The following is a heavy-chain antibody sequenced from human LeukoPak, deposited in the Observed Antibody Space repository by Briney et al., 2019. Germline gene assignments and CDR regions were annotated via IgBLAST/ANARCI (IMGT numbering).Heavy chain of an antibody. CDR1: GGSISSYY. V-gene: IGHV4-59*08. CDR3: ATSMGYYALDY. Sequence: PSETLSLTCTVSGGSISSYYWSWIRQPPGKGLEWIGYIYYSGSTNYNPSLKSRVTISVDTSKNQFSLKLSSVTAADTAVYYRATSMGYYALDYWGQGTLVTVSS. D-gene: IGHD3-3*01. J-gene: IGHJ4*02. CDR2: IYYSGST.